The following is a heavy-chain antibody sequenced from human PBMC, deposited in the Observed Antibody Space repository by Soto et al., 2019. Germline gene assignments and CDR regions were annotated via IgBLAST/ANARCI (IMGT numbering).Heavy chain of an antibody. CDR1: GGSISSGDYY. V-gene: IGHV4-30-4*01. CDR3: ASQARGPYSSSSLDY. J-gene: IGHJ4*02. CDR2: IYYSGST. Sequence: QVQLQESDPGLVKPSQTLSLTCTVSGGSISSGDYYWSWIRQPPGKGLEWIGYIYYSGSTYYNPSLKSRVTISVDTSKNQFSLKLSSVTAADTAVYYCASQARGPYSSSSLDYWGQGTLVTVSS. D-gene: IGHD6-6*01.